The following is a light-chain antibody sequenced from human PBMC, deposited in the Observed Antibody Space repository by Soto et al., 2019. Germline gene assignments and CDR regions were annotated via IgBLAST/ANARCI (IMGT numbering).Light chain of an antibody. CDR1: SSSIGAGYE. Sequence: QSVLTQPPSVSGAPGQRVTISCSGTSSSIGAGYEVHWYHQLPGTAAKLVVSGNDNRPSGVPDRLSASKSGTSAYLAITGLQAEDEGHYYCQSYDKRLTAYVFGTGTQLTVL. J-gene: IGLJ1*01. CDR2: GND. V-gene: IGLV1-40*01. CDR3: QSYDKRLTAYV.